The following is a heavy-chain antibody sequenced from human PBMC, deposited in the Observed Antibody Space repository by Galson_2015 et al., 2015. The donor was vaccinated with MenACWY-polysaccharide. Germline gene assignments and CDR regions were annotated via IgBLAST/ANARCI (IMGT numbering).Heavy chain of an antibody. J-gene: IGHJ4*02. CDR3: ALESNWAYDS. CDR2: IYPSGAT. V-gene: IGHV3-53*01. CDR1: GFRVSASF. D-gene: IGHD3-16*01. Sequence: SLRLSCAASGFRVSASFLGWVRQVPGRGLDYVSDIYPSGATYYRDSVSGRFTRSRDAFQKSLYLQMNNLRDEDTAIYFCALESNWAYDSWGTGTLVTVSS.